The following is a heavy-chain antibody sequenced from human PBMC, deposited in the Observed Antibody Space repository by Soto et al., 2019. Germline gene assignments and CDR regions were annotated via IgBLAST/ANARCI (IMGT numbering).Heavy chain of an antibody. D-gene: IGHD3-10*01. Sequence: QMQLVQSGAEVKKTGSSVKVSCKASGYTFTYRYLHWVRQAPGQALEWMGWITPFNGNTNYAQKFQDRDTITRDRSMSTAYMELSSLRSEDTAMYYCVSGSGSYYHDAFDIWGQGTMVTVSS. CDR2: ITPFNGNT. CDR1: GYTFTYRY. J-gene: IGHJ3*02. CDR3: VSGSGSYYHDAFDI. V-gene: IGHV1-45*02.